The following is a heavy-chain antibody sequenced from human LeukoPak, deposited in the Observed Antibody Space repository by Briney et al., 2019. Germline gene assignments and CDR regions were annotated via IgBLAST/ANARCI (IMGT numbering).Heavy chain of an antibody. V-gene: IGHV1-18*01. D-gene: IGHD6-19*01. Sequence: GASVKVSCRASGYSFTTYGISWVRQAPGQGLEWMGWISGYNGNTNYEQILQGRVTTTTDTSTSTAYMELRSLRSDDTAVYYCARDYGYSSGWDYFDYWGQGTLVTVSS. CDR1: GYSFTTYG. CDR2: ISGYNGNT. CDR3: ARDYGYSSGWDYFDY. J-gene: IGHJ4*02.